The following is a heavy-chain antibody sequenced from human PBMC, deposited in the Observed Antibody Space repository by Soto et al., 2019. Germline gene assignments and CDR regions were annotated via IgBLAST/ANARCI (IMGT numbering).Heavy chain of an antibody. CDR3: ARGSSSWYVSFDY. CDR1: GFTFSSNW. Sequence: XGSRRLSCAASGFTFSSNWMHWVRQAPGKGLVWVSRINSDGSTTSYADSVKGQFTISRDNAKNTLYLQMNSLRADDTAVYYCARGSSSWYVSFDYWGQGNLVTVSS. J-gene: IGHJ4*02. V-gene: IGHV3-74*01. CDR2: INSDGSTT. D-gene: IGHD6-13*01.